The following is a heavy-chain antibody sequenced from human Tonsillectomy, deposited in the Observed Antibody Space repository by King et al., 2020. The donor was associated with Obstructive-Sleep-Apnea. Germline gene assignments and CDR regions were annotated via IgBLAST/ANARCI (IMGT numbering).Heavy chain of an antibody. CDR2: IDWNNAE. CDR1: GCSVRTGGMW. V-gene: IGHV2-70*16. D-gene: IGHD7-27*01. CDR3: ARIPYWGDNYAMDV. Sequence: TQGLTLSCTLSGCSVRTGGMWVSWVRQPPGKALEWLARIDWNNAEFYYTSLKTRLSISRDTSENQLLLTMINMHPVDTGAYYCARIPYWGDNYAMDVWGQGTAVTVSS. J-gene: IGHJ6*02.